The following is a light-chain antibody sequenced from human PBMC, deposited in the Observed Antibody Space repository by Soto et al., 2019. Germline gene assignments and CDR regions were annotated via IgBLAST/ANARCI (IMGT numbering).Light chain of an antibody. CDR3: SSYAGRTLYV. V-gene: IGLV2-8*01. Sequence: QSALTQPPSASGSPGQSVTISCTGTSSDVGGYDYVSWYQQRPGKAPKLSIHEVTKRPSGVPDRFSGSKSGNTASLTVSGLQAEDEADYYCSSYAGRTLYVFGTGTKVTVL. J-gene: IGLJ1*01. CDR1: SSDVGGYDY. CDR2: EVT.